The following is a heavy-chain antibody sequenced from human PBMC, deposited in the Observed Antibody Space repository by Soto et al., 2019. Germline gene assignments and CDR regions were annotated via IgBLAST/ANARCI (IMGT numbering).Heavy chain of an antibody. Sequence: SETLSLTCTVSGGSISSSSYYWGWIRRPPGKGLEWIGSIYYSGSTYYNPSLKSRDSISGDTSKTQYSLQLISVLAADTAVYYCAGYDLWTGSPQGYYYGKDCWGQGATVTVSS. D-gene: IGHD3-3*01. V-gene: IGHV4-39*01. CDR2: IYYSGST. CDR1: GGSISSSSYY. CDR3: AGYDLWTGSPQGYYYGKDC. J-gene: IGHJ6*02.